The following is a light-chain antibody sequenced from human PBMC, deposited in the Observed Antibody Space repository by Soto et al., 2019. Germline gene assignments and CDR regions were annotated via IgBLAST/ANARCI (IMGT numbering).Light chain of an antibody. CDR2: WAS. J-gene: IGKJ3*01. V-gene: IGKV4-1*01. Sequence: DIVMTQSPDSLAVSLGERATINCKSSQSVLYSSNNKNYFAWYQQKPGQPPKLLIYWASTRESGVPDRFSGSGSGTDFTLTISGLQAEDGAVYYCQQYYGTPFTFGPGTKVELK. CDR3: QQYYGTPFT. CDR1: QSVLYSSNNKNY.